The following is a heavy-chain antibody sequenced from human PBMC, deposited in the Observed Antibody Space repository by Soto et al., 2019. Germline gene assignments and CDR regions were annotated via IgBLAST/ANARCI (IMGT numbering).Heavy chain of an antibody. Sequence: QVHLVESGGGVAQPGRSLRLSCAASGFSFSSYGIDWVRQAPGKELEWVAVISYDGRNTYYGDSVKGRFTVSRDNSKNTLYLQMNSLRAEDTAVYYCAKDRTYSDSCHTGPFDYWGQGTLVTVSS. V-gene: IGHV3-30*18. CDR2: ISYDGRNT. D-gene: IGHD2-2*02. J-gene: IGHJ4*02. CDR1: GFSFSSYG. CDR3: AKDRTYSDSCHTGPFDY.